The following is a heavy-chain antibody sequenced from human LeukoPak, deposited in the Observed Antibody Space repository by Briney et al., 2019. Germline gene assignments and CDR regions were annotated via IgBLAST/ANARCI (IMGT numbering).Heavy chain of an antibody. CDR2: IKQDGSET. V-gene: IGHV3-7*01. Sequence: GGSLRLSCAASGFTFSNYWMSWVRRAPGKGLEWVANIKQDGSETYYVDSVRGRFTISRDNAKKSLYLQMNSLRAEDTAVYYCARHFWGAYRVDYFDCWGQGTLVTVSS. J-gene: IGHJ4*02. D-gene: IGHD3-3*02. CDR1: GFTFSNYW. CDR3: ARHFWGAYRVDYFDC.